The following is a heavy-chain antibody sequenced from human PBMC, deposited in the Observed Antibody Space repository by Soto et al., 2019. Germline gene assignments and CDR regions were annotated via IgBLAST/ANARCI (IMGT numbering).Heavy chain of an antibody. D-gene: IGHD3-22*01. Sequence: GASVKVSCKASGCSCTNFGISWVRQTPGQGLEWMGWINPNSGGTNYAQKFQGWVTMTRDTSISTAYMELSRLRSDDTAVYYCARHGILVVSPENSFDPWGQGTLVTVSS. V-gene: IGHV1-2*04. CDR1: GCSCTNFG. J-gene: IGHJ5*02. CDR3: ARHGILVVSPENSFDP. CDR2: INPNSGGT.